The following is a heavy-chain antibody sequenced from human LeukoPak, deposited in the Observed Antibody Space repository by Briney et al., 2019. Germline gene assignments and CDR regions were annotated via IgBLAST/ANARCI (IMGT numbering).Heavy chain of an antibody. CDR2: INPNSGGT. D-gene: IGHD5-12*01. CDR3: ARVILGWLREGPLGY. J-gene: IGHJ4*02. Sequence: GASVKVSCKASGYTFTGYYMHWVRQAPGQGLEWMGWINPNSGGTNYAQKFQGRVTMTRDTSISTAYMELSRLRSDDTAVYYCARVILGWLREGPLGYWGQGTLVTVSS. CDR1: GYTFTGYY. V-gene: IGHV1-2*02.